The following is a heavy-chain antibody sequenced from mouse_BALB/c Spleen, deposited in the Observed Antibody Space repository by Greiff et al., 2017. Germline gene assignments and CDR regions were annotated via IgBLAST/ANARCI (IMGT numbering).Heavy chain of an antibody. CDR1: GFTFSSYG. CDR2: ISSGGSYT. Sequence: EVHLVESGGDLVKPGGSLKLSCAASGFTFSSYGMSWVRQTPDKRLEWVATISSGGSYTYYPDSVKGRFTISRDNAKNTLYLQMSSLKSEDTAMYYCARQGARGGTGTFYYAMDYWGQGTSVTVSS. D-gene: IGHD4-1*01. V-gene: IGHV5-6*01. J-gene: IGHJ4*01. CDR3: ARQGARGGTGTFYYAMDY.